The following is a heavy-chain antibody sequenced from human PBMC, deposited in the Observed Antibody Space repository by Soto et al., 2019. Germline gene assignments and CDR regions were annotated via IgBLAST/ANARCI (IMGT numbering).Heavy chain of an antibody. CDR1: GGSISSSSYY. V-gene: IGHV4-39*01. CDR3: ARKYPYSSGFDY. CDR2: IYYSGST. Sequence: QLQLQESGPGLVKPSETLSLTCTVSGGSISSSSYYWGWIRQPPGKGLEWIGSIYYSGSTYYNPSLKSRVTISVATSKNQFSLKLSSVTAADTAVYYCARKYPYSSGFDYWGQGTLVTVSS. J-gene: IGHJ4*02. D-gene: IGHD6-19*01.